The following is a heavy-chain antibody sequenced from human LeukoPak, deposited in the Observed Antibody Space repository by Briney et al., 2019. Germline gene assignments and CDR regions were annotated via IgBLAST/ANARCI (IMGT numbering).Heavy chain of an antibody. CDR2: ISGSGEIT. CDR3: EQGLDWFDP. D-gene: IGHD6-19*01. V-gene: IGHV3-23*01. CDR1: GIHFSTSG. Sequence: GGCLRLSCAASGIHFSTSGMSWVRQAPGKGLEWVSGISGSGEITYYADSVKGRVTISRDNSNSTLFLPMSSLKVDDTALYYCEQGLDWFDPWGQGTLVTVSS. J-gene: IGHJ5*02.